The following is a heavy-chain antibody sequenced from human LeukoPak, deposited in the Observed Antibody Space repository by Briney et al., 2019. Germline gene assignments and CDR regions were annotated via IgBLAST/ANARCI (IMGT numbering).Heavy chain of an antibody. CDR2: INPSGGST. CDR3: ARDMYYYDIGETGGLFY. Sequence: ASVKVSFKASGYTFTSYYMHWVRQAPGQGLEWMGIINPSGGSTSYAQKFQGRVTMTRDMSTSTVYMELSSLRSEDTAVYYCARDMYYYDIGETGGLFYWGQGTLVTVSS. CDR1: GYTFTSYY. J-gene: IGHJ4*02. D-gene: IGHD3-22*01. V-gene: IGHV1-46*01.